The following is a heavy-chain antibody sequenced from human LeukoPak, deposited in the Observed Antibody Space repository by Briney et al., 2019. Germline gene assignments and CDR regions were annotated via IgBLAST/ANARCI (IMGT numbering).Heavy chain of an antibody. Sequence: PGGSLRLSCAASGFTFSNYAMSWVRQAPGKGLEWVSAISGSAGSTYYADSVKGRFTISRDNSKNTLYLQMNSLRAEDTAVYCARDQEGFDYWGQGTQVTVSS. CDR1: GFTFSNYA. CDR3: ARDQEGFDY. J-gene: IGHJ4*02. V-gene: IGHV3-23*01. CDR2: ISGSAGST.